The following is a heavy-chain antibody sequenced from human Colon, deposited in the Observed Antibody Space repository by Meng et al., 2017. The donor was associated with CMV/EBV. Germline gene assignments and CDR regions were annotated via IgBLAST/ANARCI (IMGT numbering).Heavy chain of an antibody. CDR3: ARPRGFLEWLPFDL. Sequence: GESLKISCAASGFSISSYTMNWVRQAPGKGLEWVASVVTSDIYMYFGDSVKGRFTISRDNAKNSVYLHMNSLRVDDTAVYYCARPRGFLEWLPFDLWGQGTPVTVSS. CDR1: GFSISSYT. D-gene: IGHD3-3*01. CDR2: VVTSDIYM. V-gene: IGHV3-21*01. J-gene: IGHJ4*02.